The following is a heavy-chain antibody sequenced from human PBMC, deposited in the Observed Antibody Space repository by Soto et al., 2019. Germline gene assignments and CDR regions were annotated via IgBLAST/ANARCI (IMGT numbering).Heavy chain of an antibody. V-gene: IGHV3-11*01. D-gene: IGHD3-22*01. J-gene: IGHJ4*02. Sequence: PGGSLRLSCAASGFTFSDYYMSWIRQAPGKGLECVSYSSSSGRTIYYADSVKGRFTISRDNAKSSLYLQMNSLRAEDTAVYYCVRVYDRSGIGFDYWGQGTLVTVSS. CDR3: VRVYDRSGIGFDY. CDR1: GFTFSDYY. CDR2: SSSSGRTI.